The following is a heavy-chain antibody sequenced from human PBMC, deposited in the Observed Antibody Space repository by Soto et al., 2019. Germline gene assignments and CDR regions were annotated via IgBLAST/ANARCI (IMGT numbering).Heavy chain of an antibody. CDR1: GFTFSMYW. CDR3: TRGPRPSSVGTGAF. CDR2: ISDDGSRA. V-gene: IGHV3-74*01. D-gene: IGHD3-10*01. Sequence: VSLRLSCTASGFTFSMYWMHWVRQVPGKGPEWVSRISDDGSRADYADSVKGRFTISRDNAKNTLYLEMHVLRADDTAVYYCTRGPRPSSVGTGAFWGQGTPVTVSS. J-gene: IGHJ4*02.